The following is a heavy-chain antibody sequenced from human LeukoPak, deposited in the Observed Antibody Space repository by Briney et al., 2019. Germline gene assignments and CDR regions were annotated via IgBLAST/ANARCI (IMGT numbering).Heavy chain of an antibody. CDR3: ANSEDYDYVWGSYRNDAFDI. V-gene: IGHV3-30*18. Sequence: GGSLRLSCAASGFTFSSYGMHWVRQAPGKGLEWVAVISYDGSNKHYADSVKGRFTISRDNSKNTLYLQMNSLRAEDTAVYYRANSEDYDYVWGSYRNDAFDIWGQGTMVTVSS. J-gene: IGHJ3*02. D-gene: IGHD3-16*02. CDR2: ISYDGSNK. CDR1: GFTFSSYG.